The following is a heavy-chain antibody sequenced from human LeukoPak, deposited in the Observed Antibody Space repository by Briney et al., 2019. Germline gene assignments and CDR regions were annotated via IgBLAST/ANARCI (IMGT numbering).Heavy chain of an antibody. CDR3: ARPYYYDSSGYRATFDY. CDR2: INHSGST. Sequence: PSETLSLTCAVYGGSFSGYYWSWIRQPPGKGLEWIGEINHSGSTNYSPSLKSRVTISVDTSKNQFSLKLSSVTAADTAVYYCARPYYYDSSGYRATFDYWGQGTLVTVSS. D-gene: IGHD3-22*01. J-gene: IGHJ4*02. V-gene: IGHV4-34*01. CDR1: GGSFSGYY.